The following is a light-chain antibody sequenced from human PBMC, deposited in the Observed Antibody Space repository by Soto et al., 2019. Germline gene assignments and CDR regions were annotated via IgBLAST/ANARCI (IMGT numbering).Light chain of an antibody. CDR1: QSISSY. Sequence: DIQMTQSPSSLSASVGDRVTITCRASQSISSYLNWYQHKPGKAPRLLIYAASSLQSGVPSRFSGSGSGTDFTLTIGSLQPEDSAAYYCQQSYSTPVDFGQGTKLEVK. CDR2: AAS. V-gene: IGKV1-39*01. J-gene: IGKJ2*01. CDR3: QQSYSTPVD.